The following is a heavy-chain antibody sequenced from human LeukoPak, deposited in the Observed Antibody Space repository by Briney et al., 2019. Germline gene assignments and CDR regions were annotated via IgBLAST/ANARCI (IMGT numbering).Heavy chain of an antibody. Sequence: GGSLRLSCAVSGFTFSTYGMHWVRQAPGKGLEWVAVISNVGSYKDYADSVKGRFTISRDNSMNTLYLQMDSLRPEDTAVYYCAKANAREFDYWGQGTLVTVSS. CDR2: ISNVGSYK. J-gene: IGHJ4*02. CDR3: AKANAREFDY. D-gene: IGHD3-10*01. CDR1: GFTFSTYG. V-gene: IGHV3-30*18.